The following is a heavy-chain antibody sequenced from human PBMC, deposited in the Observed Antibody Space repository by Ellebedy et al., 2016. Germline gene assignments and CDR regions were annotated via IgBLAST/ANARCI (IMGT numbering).Heavy chain of an antibody. V-gene: IGHV1-18*01. J-gene: IGHJ4*02. CDR3: ARDPYSSGWFFDY. CDR2: INAKNGDT. D-gene: IGHD6-19*01. CDR1: GYTFNNYG. Sequence: ASVKVSCXASGYTFNNYGLSWVRQAPGQGLEWVGWINAKNGDTHYAQKFQGRVTVTADTSTTTGYMELRSLTSDDTAVYYCARDPYSSGWFFDYWGQGTLVTVSS.